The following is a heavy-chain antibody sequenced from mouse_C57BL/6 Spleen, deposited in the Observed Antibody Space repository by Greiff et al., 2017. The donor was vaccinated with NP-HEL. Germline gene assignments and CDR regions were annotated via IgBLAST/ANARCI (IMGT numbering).Heavy chain of an antibody. J-gene: IGHJ3*01. CDR2: IYPGSGNT. Sequence: QVQLKQSGAELVRPGASVKLSCKASGYTFTDYYINWVKQRPGQGLEWIARIYPGSGNTYYNEKFKGKATLTAEKSSSTAYMQLSILTSEDSAVYCGAKGGLLPAWFAYWGQGTLVTVSA. CDR1: GYTFTDYY. D-gene: IGHD2-3*01. V-gene: IGHV1-76*01. CDR3: AKGGLLPAWFAY.